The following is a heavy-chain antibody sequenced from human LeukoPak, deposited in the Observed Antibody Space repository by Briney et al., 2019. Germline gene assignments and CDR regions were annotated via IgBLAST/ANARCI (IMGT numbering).Heavy chain of an antibody. CDR2: IKQDGSEK. J-gene: IGHJ4*02. Sequence: PGGSLRLSCAASGFTFSNYWMSRVRQAPGKGLEWVANIKQDGSEKYYVDSVKGRSTISRDNAKNSLYLQMNSLRAEDTAVYYCARDPTIFGVAIVPDYWGQGTLVTVSS. V-gene: IGHV3-7*01. D-gene: IGHD3-3*01. CDR1: GFTFSNYW. CDR3: ARDPTIFGVAIVPDY.